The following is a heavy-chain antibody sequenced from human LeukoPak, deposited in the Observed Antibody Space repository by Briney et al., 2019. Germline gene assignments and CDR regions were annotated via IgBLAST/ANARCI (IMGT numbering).Heavy chain of an antibody. D-gene: IGHD1-26*01. CDR1: GYTFTSYD. Sequence: ASVKVSCKASGYTFTSYDINWVRQATGQGLEWMGWMNPNSGNTGYAQTFQGRVTMTRNTSISTAYMELSSLRSEDTAVYYCAREREDSGSYYHGMDVWGQGTTVTVSS. CDR2: MNPNSGNT. J-gene: IGHJ6*02. V-gene: IGHV1-8*01. CDR3: AREREDSGSYYHGMDV.